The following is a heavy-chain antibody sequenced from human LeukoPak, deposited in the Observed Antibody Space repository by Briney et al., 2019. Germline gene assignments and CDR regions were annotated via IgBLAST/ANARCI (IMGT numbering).Heavy chain of an antibody. J-gene: IGHJ4*02. D-gene: IGHD6-13*01. CDR2: ISAYNGNT. CDR1: GYTFTSYG. Sequence: ASVNVSCKASGYTFTSYGISWVRQAPGQGLEWMGWISAYNGNTNYAQKLQGRVTMTTDTSTSTAYMELRSLRSDDTAVYYCARVGAIAAAGKVDYWGQGTLVTVSS. V-gene: IGHV1-18*01. CDR3: ARVGAIAAAGKVDY.